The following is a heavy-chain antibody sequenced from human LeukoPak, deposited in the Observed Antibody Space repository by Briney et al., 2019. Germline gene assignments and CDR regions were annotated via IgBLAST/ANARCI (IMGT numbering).Heavy chain of an antibody. CDR1: GFTFSDYY. CDR2: ISSSGSTI. V-gene: IGHV3-11*01. Sequence: GGSLRLSCAASGFTFSDYYMSWIRQAPGKGLEWVSYISSSGSTIYYADSVKGRFTISRVNSKNTLFLQMNSLRAEDTAVYYCAKTRGWSYYYDSSGYQNPAQFDYWGQGVLVTVSS. J-gene: IGHJ4*02. CDR3: AKTRGWSYYYDSSGYQNPAQFDY. D-gene: IGHD3-22*01.